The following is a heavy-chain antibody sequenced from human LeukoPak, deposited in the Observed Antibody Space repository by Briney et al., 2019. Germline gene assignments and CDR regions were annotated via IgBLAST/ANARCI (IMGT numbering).Heavy chain of an antibody. V-gene: IGHV4-39*07. CDR3: ARERYYDILTGYYYYYYMDV. CDR2: IYYSGST. Sequence: PSETLSLTCTVSGGSISSSSYYWGWIRQPPGKGLEWIGSIYYSGSTYYNPSLKRRVTISVDTSKNQFSLKLSSVTAADTAVYYCARERYYDILTGYYYYYYMDVWGKGTTVTVSS. J-gene: IGHJ6*03. D-gene: IGHD3-9*01. CDR1: GGSISSSSYY.